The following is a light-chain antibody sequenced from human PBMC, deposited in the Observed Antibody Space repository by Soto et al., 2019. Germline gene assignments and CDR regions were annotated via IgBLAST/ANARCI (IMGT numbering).Light chain of an antibody. CDR1: QSVSSSY. V-gene: IGKV3-20*01. CDR3: QKYDSAPWT. Sequence: EIVLTQSPGTLSLSPGERATLSCRASQSVSSSYLAWYQQKPGQAPRLLIYGASSRATGIPDRFSGSGSGTEFTLTINSLQPEDVTTYYCQKYDSAPWTFGQGTKVDIK. J-gene: IGKJ1*01. CDR2: GAS.